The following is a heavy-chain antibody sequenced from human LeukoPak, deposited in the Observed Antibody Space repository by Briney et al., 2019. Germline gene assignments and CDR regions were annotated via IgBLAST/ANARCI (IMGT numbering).Heavy chain of an antibody. Sequence: SETLSLTCTVSGGSISSYYWSWLRQPPGKGLEWIGYIYYSGSTNYNPSLKSRVTISVDTSKNQFSLKLSSVTAADTAVYYCATGYYYYYYGMDVWGQGTTVTVSS. CDR1: GGSISSYY. V-gene: IGHV4-59*01. CDR2: IYYSGST. J-gene: IGHJ6*02. CDR3: ATGYYYYYYGMDV.